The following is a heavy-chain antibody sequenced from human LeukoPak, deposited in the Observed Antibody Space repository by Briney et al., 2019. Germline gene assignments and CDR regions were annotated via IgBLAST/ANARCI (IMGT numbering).Heavy chain of an antibody. CDR1: GFTFSDYY. CDR3: ARVEYCSSTSCYSPKRNYYYYGMDV. V-gene: IGHV3-11*01. D-gene: IGHD2-2*02. CDR2: ISSSGSTI. Sequence: LGGSLRLSCAASGFTFSDYYMSWIRQAPGKGLEWVSYISSSGSTIYYADSVKGRFTISRDNAKNSLYLQMNSLRAEDTAVYYCARVEYCSSTSCYSPKRNYYYYGMDVWGQGTTVTVSS. J-gene: IGHJ6*02.